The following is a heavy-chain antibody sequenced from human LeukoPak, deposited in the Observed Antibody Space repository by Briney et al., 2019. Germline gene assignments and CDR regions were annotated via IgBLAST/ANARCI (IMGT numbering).Heavy chain of an antibody. V-gene: IGHV3-30*03. D-gene: IGHD1-26*01. J-gene: IGHJ6*02. Sequence: SLRLSCAASGVTFSSYGMHWVRQAPGKGLEWVALISSDGNDKLYGDSVKGRFTISRDDSKNTLYLQMNSLRAEDTAVYYCARAGGSYYPYYYYGMDVWGQGTAVTVSS. CDR2: ISSDGNDK. CDR1: GVTFSSYG. CDR3: ARAGGSYYPYYYYGMDV.